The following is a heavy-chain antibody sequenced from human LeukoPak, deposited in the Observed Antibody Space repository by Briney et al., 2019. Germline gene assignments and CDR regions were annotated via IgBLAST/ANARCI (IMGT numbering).Heavy chain of an antibody. V-gene: IGHV4-39*01. CDR2: IYYSGST. D-gene: IGHD3-16*02. J-gene: IGHJ4*02. CDR3: ARAEYYDYIWGSYRSVDY. CDR1: GGSISSSSYY. Sequence: PSETLSLTCTVSGGSISSSSYYWGWIRQPPGKGLEWIGSIYYSGSTYYNPSLKSRVTISVDTSKNQFSLKLSSVTAADTAVYYCARAEYYDYIWGSYRSVDYWGQGTLVTVSS.